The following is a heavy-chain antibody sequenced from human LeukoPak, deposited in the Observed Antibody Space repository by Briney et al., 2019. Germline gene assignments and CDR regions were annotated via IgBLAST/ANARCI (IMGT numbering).Heavy chain of an antibody. J-gene: IGHJ4*02. D-gene: IGHD6-13*01. V-gene: IGHV4-59*08. CDR1: GGSISSYY. Sequence: SETLSLTCTVSGGSISSYYWSWIRQPPGKGLEWIGYIYYSGSTNYNPSLKSRVTISVDTSKNQFSLKLSSATAADTAVYYCARHSSSWYAPFDYWGQGTLVTVSS. CDR3: ARHSSSWYAPFDY. CDR2: IYYSGST.